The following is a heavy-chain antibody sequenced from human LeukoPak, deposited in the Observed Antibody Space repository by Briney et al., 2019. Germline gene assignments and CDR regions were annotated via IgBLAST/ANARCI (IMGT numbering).Heavy chain of an antibody. V-gene: IGHV3-23*01. Sequence: PAGSLTLSCAASGFTFSSYAMRWVRQAPGKGVEWCLAISGSGGSTYYAPSVKGRFTISRDNSKNSLYLQMNILTAEDTAVYYCAKFLPPAEYYYYYMDVWGKGTTVTVSS. D-gene: IGHD1-14*01. CDR3: AKFLPPAEYYYYYMDV. CDR2: ISGSGGST. J-gene: IGHJ6*03. CDR1: GFTFSSYA.